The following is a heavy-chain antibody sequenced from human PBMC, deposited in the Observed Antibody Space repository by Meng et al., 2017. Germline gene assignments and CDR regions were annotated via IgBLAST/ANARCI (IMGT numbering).Heavy chain of an antibody. D-gene: IGHD3-22*01. V-gene: IGHV3-52*01. CDR1: GFTFSSSW. J-gene: IGHJ4*02. CDR3: VGRATPQVVISPYYFDY. Sequence: GESLKISCAASGFTFSSSWMHWVCQAPEKGLEWVADIKCDGGEKYYVDSAKGRLTISRDNTKNSLYLQVNSLRAEDMTVYYCVGRATPQVVISPYYFDYWGQGTLVTVSS. CDR2: IKCDGGEK.